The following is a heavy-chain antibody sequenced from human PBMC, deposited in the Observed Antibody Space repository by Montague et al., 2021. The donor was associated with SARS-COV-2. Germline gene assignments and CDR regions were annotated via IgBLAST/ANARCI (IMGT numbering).Heavy chain of an antibody. Sequence: SLRLSCAASGFTFISYWMSWVRQPPGKGLEWIGNMYYSGSTYYNPSLKSRVTISIDTSKNQFSLKLSSVTAADTAVYYCARDDIVLQGVTKGMDVWGQGTTVTVSS. D-gene: IGHD3-10*01. J-gene: IGHJ6*02. V-gene: IGHV4-4*02. CDR2: MYYSGST. CDR1: GFTFISYW. CDR3: ARDDIVLQGVTKGMDV.